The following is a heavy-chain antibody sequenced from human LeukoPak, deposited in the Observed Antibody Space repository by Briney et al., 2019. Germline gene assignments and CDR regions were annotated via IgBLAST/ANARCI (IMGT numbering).Heavy chain of an antibody. CDR1: GFTFDDYG. CDR2: INWNGGST. Sequence: SGGSLRLSCAAPGFTFDDYGMSWVRQAPGKGLEWVSGINWNGGSTGYADSVKGRFTISRDNAKNSLYLQMNSLRAEDTALYYCARDGGYCSGGSCYSDAFDIWGQGTMVTVSS. V-gene: IGHV3-20*04. D-gene: IGHD2-15*01. CDR3: ARDGGYCSGGSCYSDAFDI. J-gene: IGHJ3*02.